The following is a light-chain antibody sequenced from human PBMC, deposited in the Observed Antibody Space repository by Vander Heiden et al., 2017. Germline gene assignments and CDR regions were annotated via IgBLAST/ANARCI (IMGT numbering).Light chain of an antibody. CDR1: APNIGDNV. V-gene: IGLV1-36*01. Sequence: QSVLTQPPSVSGAPGQRVTMSCSGTAPNIGDNVVNWYQQLPGKAPTLLIYFDDLLASGVSDRFSGSRSGTTASLAISGLQSEDEADYYCASWDDSLNGVVFGGGTRLTVL. CDR3: ASWDDSLNGVV. CDR2: FDD. J-gene: IGLJ2*01.